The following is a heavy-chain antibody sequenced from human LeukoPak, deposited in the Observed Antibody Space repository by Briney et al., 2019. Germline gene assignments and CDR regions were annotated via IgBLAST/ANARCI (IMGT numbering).Heavy chain of an antibody. CDR1: GGSISSYY. CDR2: IYYSGST. V-gene: IGHV4-59*01. J-gene: IGHJ6*03. D-gene: IGHD6-19*01. CDR3: ARDKCSSGPTHYYYMDV. Sequence: SETLSLTCTVSGGSISSYYWSWIRQPPGKGLEWIGYIYYSGSTNYNPSLKSRVTISADTSKNQFSLKLSSVTAADTAVYYCARDKCSSGPTHYYYMDVWGKGTTVTVSS.